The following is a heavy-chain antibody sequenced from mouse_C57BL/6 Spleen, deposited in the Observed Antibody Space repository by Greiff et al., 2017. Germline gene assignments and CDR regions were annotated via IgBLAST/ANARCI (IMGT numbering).Heavy chain of an antibody. CDR3: ARPFISTVPSYWYFDV. CDR1: GYTFTDYN. V-gene: IGHV1-18*01. J-gene: IGHJ1*03. CDR2: INPNNGGT. Sequence: VQLQQSGPELVKPGASVKIPCKASGYTFTDYNMDWVKQSHGKSLEWIGDINPNNGGTIYNQKFKGKATLTVDKSSSTAYMELRSLTSEDTAVYYCARPFISTVPSYWYFDVWGTGTTVTFSS. D-gene: IGHD1-1*01.